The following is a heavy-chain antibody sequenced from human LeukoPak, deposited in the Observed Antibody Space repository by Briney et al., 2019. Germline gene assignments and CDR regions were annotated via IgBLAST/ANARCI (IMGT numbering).Heavy chain of an antibody. CDR3: ARMGQWLVWGRDSVVH. CDR1: GFTFSSYS. CDR2: ISSSSNYI. V-gene: IGHV3-21*01. J-gene: IGHJ5*02. D-gene: IGHD6-19*01. Sequence: GGSLRLSCAASGFTFSSYSMNWVRQAPGKGLEWVSSISSSSNYIYYADSVKGRFTISRDNAKNSLYLQMNSLRAEDTAVYYCARMGQWLVWGRDSVVHWGQGTLVTVSP.